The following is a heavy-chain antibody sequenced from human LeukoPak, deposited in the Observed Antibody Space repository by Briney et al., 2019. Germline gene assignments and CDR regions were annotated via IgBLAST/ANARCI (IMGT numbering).Heavy chain of an antibody. CDR3: ARGYSYGYDFHY. CDR2: TYYRSKWYN. D-gene: IGHD5-18*01. CDR1: GXSVSSNSSA. V-gene: IGHV6-1*01. Sequence: SQTLSLTCAISGXSVSSNSSAWNWIRQSPSRGLESLRRTYYRSKWYNDYAVSVKSRVTLKPDTPKNQFSLQLNSVTPEDTAVYYCARGYSYGYDFHYWGQGTLVTVSS. J-gene: IGHJ4*02.